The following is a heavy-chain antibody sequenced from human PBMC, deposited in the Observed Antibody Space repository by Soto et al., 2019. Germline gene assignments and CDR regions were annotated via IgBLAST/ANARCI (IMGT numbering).Heavy chain of an antibody. V-gene: IGHV4-34*01. CDR3: SRCRVSSGPPGY. J-gene: IGHJ4*02. D-gene: IGHD6-19*01. Sequence: QVQLQQWGAGLLKPSETLSLTCAVYGGSFSGYDWSWIRQPPGKGLEWIGEINHSGSTKYNPSLKSRVTIAVYTSKNRFSLKLRSVTAADRSVYYCSRCRVSSGPPGYWGQGILGTVSS. CDR1: GGSFSGYD. CDR2: INHSGST.